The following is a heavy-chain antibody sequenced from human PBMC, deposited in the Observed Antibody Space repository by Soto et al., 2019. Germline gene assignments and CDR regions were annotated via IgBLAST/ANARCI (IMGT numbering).Heavy chain of an antibody. Sequence: QLHLVQSGAEVKKSGSAVKVSCNASGCTFSSYAISWVRQAPGQGLEWMGGIIPIFGTANYAQKFQGRVTITADESTSTAYMELSSLRSEDTAVYYCARDLKLGTGDYWGQGTLVTVSS. J-gene: IGHJ4*02. CDR3: ARDLKLGTGDY. V-gene: IGHV1-69*01. CDR1: GCTFSSYA. D-gene: IGHD7-27*01. CDR2: IIPIFGTA.